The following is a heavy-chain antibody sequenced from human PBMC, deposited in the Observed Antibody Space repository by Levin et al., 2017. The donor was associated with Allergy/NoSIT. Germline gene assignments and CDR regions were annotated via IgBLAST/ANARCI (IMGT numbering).Heavy chain of an antibody. CDR2: IYPGDSDT. CDR1: GYSFTSYW. D-gene: IGHD6-19*01. V-gene: IGHV5-51*01. J-gene: IGHJ3*02. CDR3: ARHQMHEGIAVADDAFDI. Sequence: GESLKISCKGSGYSFTSYWIGWVRQMPGKGLEWMGIIYPGDSDTRYSPSFQGQVTISADKSISTAYLQWSSLKASDTAMYYCARHQMHEGIAVADDAFDIWGQGTMVTVSS.